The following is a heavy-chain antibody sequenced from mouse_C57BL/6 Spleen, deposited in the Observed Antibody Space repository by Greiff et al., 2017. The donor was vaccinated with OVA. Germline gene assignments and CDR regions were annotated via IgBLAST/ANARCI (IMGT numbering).Heavy chain of an antibody. CDR2: ISDGGSYT. CDR3: ARNLLRLRRRGL. Sequence: EVQLVESGGGLVKPGGSLKLSCAASGFTFSSYAMSWVRQTPEKRLEWVATISDGGSYTYYPDNVKGRFTISRDNAKNNLYLQMSHLKSEDTAMYYCARNLLRLRRRGLGGQGTTLTVSS. D-gene: IGHD2-4*01. CDR1: GFTFSSYA. V-gene: IGHV5-4*01. J-gene: IGHJ2*01.